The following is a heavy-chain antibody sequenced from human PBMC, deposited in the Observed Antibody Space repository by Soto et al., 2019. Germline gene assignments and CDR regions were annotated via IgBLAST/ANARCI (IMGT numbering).Heavy chain of an antibody. CDR2: ISSDGSST. J-gene: IGHJ4*02. V-gene: IGHV3-74*01. CDR3: AREAFSGWYSFDY. CDR1: GLNFTSLC. D-gene: IGHD6-19*01. Sequence: GLQRVRCGVLGLNFTSLCVRLVRQNPGKGLVWVSRISSDGSSTSYADSVKGRFTTSRDNAKNTLYLQMNSLSAEDTAVHYGAREAFSGWYSFDYWGQGALVTVSS.